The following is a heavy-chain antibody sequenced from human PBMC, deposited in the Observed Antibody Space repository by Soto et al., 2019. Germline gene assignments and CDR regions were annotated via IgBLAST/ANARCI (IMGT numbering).Heavy chain of an antibody. V-gene: IGHV4-39*01. Sequence: QMKLQESGPGLVKASETLSLTCTVSGGSISSSSYYWGWIRQPPGKGLEWIGSIYYSGSTYYNPSLKSRVTISVDTSKNQFSLKLSSVTAADTAVYYCARHVAGYSSGLDYWGQGTLVTVSS. CDR1: GGSISSSSYY. D-gene: IGHD6-19*01. CDR2: IYYSGST. J-gene: IGHJ4*02. CDR3: ARHVAGYSSGLDY.